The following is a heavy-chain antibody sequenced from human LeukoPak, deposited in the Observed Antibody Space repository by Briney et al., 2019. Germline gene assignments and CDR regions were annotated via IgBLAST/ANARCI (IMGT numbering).Heavy chain of an antibody. CDR1: GFTFNSYA. V-gene: IGHV3-23*01. CDR2: ISGSGGST. J-gene: IGHJ5*02. D-gene: IGHD2-15*01. CDR3: AKPVTADP. Sequence: GGSLRLSCAASGFTFNSYAMNWVRQAPGKGLEWVSSISGSGGSTNYADSVKGRFTISRDNSRNTVYLQMNSLRAEDTAVYYCAKPVTADPWGQGTLVTVSS.